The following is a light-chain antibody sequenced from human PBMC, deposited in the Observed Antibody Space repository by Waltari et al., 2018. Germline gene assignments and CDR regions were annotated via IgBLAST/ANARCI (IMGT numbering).Light chain of an antibody. J-gene: IGKJ5*01. V-gene: IGKV3-11*01. CDR3: EQRSNWPRT. Sequence: EIVLTQSPGTLSLSPGERATLSCRASQSVSNYLAWYQQRPGQAPRLLIYDASDRATGIPDRFSGSGSGTDFTLTISFLEPEDSAVYYCEQRSNWPRTFGQGTRLEIK. CDR2: DAS. CDR1: QSVSNY.